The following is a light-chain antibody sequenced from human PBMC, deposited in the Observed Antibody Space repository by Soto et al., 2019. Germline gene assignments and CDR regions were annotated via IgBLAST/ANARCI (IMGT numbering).Light chain of an antibody. V-gene: IGLV2-14*01. J-gene: IGLJ1*01. CDR2: DVS. Sequence: QSALTQPASVSGPPGQSITISCAGTSSDVGAYTYVSWYQQHPGKAPKLMIYDVSNRPSGVSNRFSGSKSGNTAFLIISGLQAEDEADYYCTSYTSNSTPYVFGGGTKVTVL. CDR1: SSDVGAYTY. CDR3: TSYTSNSTPYV.